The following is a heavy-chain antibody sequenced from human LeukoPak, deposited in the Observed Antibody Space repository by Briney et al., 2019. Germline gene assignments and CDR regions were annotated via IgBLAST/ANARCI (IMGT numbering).Heavy chain of an antibody. V-gene: IGHV1-69*01. CDR2: IIPIFGTA. J-gene: IGHJ4*02. CDR1: GGTFNIYA. D-gene: IGHD2/OR15-2a*01. Sequence: SGTVSYTPSGGTFNIYAISWGRQAPGQGEEGMGVIIPIFGTANYAQTFQGRVTITADESTSTAYMELSSLRSEDTAVYYCVLHASSDVDPFDYWGQGTLVTVSS. CDR3: VLHASSDVDPFDY.